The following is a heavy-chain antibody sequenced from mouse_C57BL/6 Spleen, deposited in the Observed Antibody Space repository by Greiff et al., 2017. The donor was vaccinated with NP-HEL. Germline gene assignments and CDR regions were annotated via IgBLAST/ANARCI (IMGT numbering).Heavy chain of an antibody. D-gene: IGHD2-3*01. V-gene: IGHV1-15*01. CDR2: IDPETGGT. Sequence: QVQLQQSGAELVRPGASVTLSCKASGYTFTDYEMHWVKQTPVHGLEWIGSIDPETGGTAYNQKFKGKAILTADKSSSTAYMELRSLTSEDSAVYYCTRWGDGYYGGFAYWGQGTLVTVSA. CDR1: GYTFTDYE. J-gene: IGHJ3*01. CDR3: TRWGDGYYGGFAY.